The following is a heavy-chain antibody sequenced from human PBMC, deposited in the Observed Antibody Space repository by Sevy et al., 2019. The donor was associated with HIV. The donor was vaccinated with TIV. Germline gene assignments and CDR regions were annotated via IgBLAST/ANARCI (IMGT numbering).Heavy chain of an antibody. CDR3: ARLPQGAVAGKYFQH. CDR2: ISAYNGNT. D-gene: IGHD6-19*01. J-gene: IGHJ1*01. V-gene: IGHV1-18*04. CDR1: GYTFTSYG. Sequence: ASVKVSCKASGYTFTSYGISSVRQAPGQGLEWMGWISAYNGNTNYAQKLQGRVTMTTDTSTSTAYMELRSLRSDDTAVYYCARLPQGAVAGKYFQHWGQGTLVTVSS.